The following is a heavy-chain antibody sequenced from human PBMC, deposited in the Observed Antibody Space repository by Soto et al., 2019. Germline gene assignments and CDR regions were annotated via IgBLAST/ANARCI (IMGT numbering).Heavy chain of an antibody. D-gene: IGHD1-1*01. Sequence: GGSLRLSCAASGFTFSNYGMHWVRQAPGKGLEWVAVISYDESNKYYADSVKGRFTISIDKSKNTLYLQMKTLRAEDTAVYYCARVQFLPLNTIDYWGQGTLVTVSP. CDR1: GFTFSNYG. J-gene: IGHJ4*02. CDR2: ISYDESNK. CDR3: ARVQFLPLNTIDY. V-gene: IGHV3-30*03.